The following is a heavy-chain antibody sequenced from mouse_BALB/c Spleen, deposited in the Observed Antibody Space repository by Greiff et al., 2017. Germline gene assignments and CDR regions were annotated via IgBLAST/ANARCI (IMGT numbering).Heavy chain of an antibody. CDR3: TSLYYDYRNY. D-gene: IGHD2-4*01. J-gene: IGHJ2*01. Sequence: EVQVVESGGGLVQPGGSMKLSCVASGFTFSNYWMNWVRQSPEKGLEWVAEIRLKSNNYATHYAESVKGRFTISRDDSKSSVYLQMNNLRAEDTGIYYCTSLYYDYRNYWGQGTTLTVSS. V-gene: IGHV6-6*02. CDR2: IRLKSNNYAT. CDR1: GFTFSNYW.